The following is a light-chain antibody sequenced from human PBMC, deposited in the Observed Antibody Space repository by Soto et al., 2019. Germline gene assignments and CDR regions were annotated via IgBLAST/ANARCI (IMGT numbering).Light chain of an antibody. V-gene: IGKV1-5*03. CDR3: QQYNSSPLT. J-gene: IGKJ4*01. CDR2: KAS. Sequence: DIQMTQSPSTLSASVGDRVTITCRPSQSISGWLAWYQQKPGKAPKLLIYKASSLESGVPSRFSGSGSGTEFTLTISSLQPDDFATYYCQQYNSSPLTIGGRTKVDIK. CDR1: QSISGW.